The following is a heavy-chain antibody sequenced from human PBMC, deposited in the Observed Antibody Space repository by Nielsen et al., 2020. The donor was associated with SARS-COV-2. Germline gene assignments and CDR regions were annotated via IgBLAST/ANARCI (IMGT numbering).Heavy chain of an antibody. V-gene: IGHV3-74*01. CDR3: ARDSYYDFWSGYYTSYYYYGMDV. CDR2: INSDGSST. CDR1: GFTFSSYW. J-gene: IGHJ6*02. D-gene: IGHD3-3*01. Sequence: GESLKISCAASGFTFSSYWMHWVRQAPGKGLVWVSRINSDGSSTSYADSVKGRFTISRDNAKNTLYLQMNSLRAEDTAVYYCARDSYYDFWSGYYTSYYYYGMDVWGQGITVTVSS.